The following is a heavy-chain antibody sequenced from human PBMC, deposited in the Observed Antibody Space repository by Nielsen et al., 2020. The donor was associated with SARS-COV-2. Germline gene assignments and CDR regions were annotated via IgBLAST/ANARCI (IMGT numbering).Heavy chain of an antibody. V-gene: IGHV1-18*01. CDR2: ISAYNGNT. CDR3: ARVGYSYGLFDY. D-gene: IGHD5-18*01. J-gene: IGHJ4*02. Sequence: ASVKVSCKASGGTFSSYAISWVRQAPGQGLEWMGWISAYNGNTNYAQKLQGRVTMTTDTSTSTAYMELRSLRSDDTAVYYCARVGYSYGLFDYWGQGTLVTVSS. CDR1: GGTFSSYA.